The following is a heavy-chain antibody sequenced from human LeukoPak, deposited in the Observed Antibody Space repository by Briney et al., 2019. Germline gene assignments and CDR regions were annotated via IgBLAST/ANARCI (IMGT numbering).Heavy chain of an antibody. CDR2: INHSGST. Sequence: TSETLSLTCAVYGGSFSGYYWSWIRQPPGKGLEWIGEINHSGSTNYNPSLKSRVTISVDTSKNQFSLKLSSVTAADTAVYYCERGTTVTTTRSYGMDVWGQGTTVTVSS. V-gene: IGHV4-34*01. J-gene: IGHJ6*02. D-gene: IGHD4-17*01. CDR1: GGSFSGYY. CDR3: ERGTTVTTTRSYGMDV.